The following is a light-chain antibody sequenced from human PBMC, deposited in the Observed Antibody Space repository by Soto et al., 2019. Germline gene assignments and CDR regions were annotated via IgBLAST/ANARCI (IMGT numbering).Light chain of an antibody. CDR2: DAS. Sequence: EIVLTQSPATLSLSPGERATLSCRASQSVSSYLAWYQQKPGQAPRLLIYDASNRATGIPARFSGSGSGTDFPLTISGQELEVFAVYYCQRRSTCPTLGQGTRVEIK. V-gene: IGKV3-11*01. CDR3: QRRSTCPT. CDR1: QSVSSY. J-gene: IGKJ2*01.